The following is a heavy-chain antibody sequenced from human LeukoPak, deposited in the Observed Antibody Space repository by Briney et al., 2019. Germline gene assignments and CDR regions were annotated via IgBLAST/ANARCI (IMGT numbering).Heavy chain of an antibody. CDR1: GGSFSGYY. D-gene: IGHD6-6*01. CDR2: INHSGST. Sequence: SETLSLTCAVYGGSFSGYYWSWIRQPPGKGLEWIGEINHSGSTNYNPSLKSRVTISVDTSKNQFSLKLSSVTAADTAVYYCARGESWGIAARRNYFDYWGQGTLVTVSS. V-gene: IGHV4-34*01. CDR3: ARGESWGIAARRNYFDY. J-gene: IGHJ4*02.